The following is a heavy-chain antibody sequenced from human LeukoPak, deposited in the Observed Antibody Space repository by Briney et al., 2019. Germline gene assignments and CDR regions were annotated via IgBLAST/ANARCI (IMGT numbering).Heavy chain of an antibody. D-gene: IGHD3-22*01. CDR2: IYYSRST. J-gene: IGHJ3*02. CDR3: ARVGYYDSTDAFDI. V-gene: IGHV4-59*11. Sequence: NPSETLSLTCTVSGGSISSHYWSWIRQPPGKGLEWIGYIYYSRSTNYNPSLKSRVAISVDTSKNQFSLKLSSVTAADTAVYYCARVGYYDSTDAFDIWGQGTMVTVSS. CDR1: GGSISSHY.